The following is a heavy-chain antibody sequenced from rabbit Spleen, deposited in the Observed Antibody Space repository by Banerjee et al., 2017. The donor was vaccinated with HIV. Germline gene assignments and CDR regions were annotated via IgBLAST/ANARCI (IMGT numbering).Heavy chain of an antibody. J-gene: IGHJ4*01. CDR1: GVSFSDKDV. CDR3: ARKEDGWGPFKL. Sequence: EQLEESGGGLVKPEGSLTLTCKASGVSFSDKDVMCWVRQAPGKGLEWIACINIVTGKTVYASWAKGRFIMSRTSSTTVFLQMTSLAAADTATYFCARKEDGWGPFKLWGPGTLVTVS. CDR2: INIVTGKT. V-gene: IGHV1S45*01. D-gene: IGHD4-1*01.